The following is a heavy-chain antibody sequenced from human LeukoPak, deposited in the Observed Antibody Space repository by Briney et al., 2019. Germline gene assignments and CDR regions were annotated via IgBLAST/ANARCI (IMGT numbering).Heavy chain of an antibody. CDR1: GYTFTSYG. J-gene: IGHJ4*02. Sequence: ASVKVSCKASGYTFTSYGISRVRQAPGQGLEWMGWISAYNGNTNYAQKFQGRVTITADESTSTAYMELSSLRSEDTAVYYCARVSESLRYFDNVYFDYWGQGTLVTVSS. V-gene: IGHV1-18*01. D-gene: IGHD3-9*01. CDR2: ISAYNGNT. CDR3: ARVSESLRYFDNVYFDY.